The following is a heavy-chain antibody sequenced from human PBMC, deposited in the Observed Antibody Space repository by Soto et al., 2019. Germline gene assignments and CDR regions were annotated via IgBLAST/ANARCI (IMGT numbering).Heavy chain of an antibody. J-gene: IGHJ4*02. Sequence: LSLTCVVSNFSISSGYYWGWIRQSPGKGLEWIASIYRSGTTSYNPSLKSRVTISVDPSKNQFSLMLTAVAAADTAVYYCARTHSGSYYSVFNYWGRGSLVTVSS. CDR2: IYRSGTT. D-gene: IGHD1-26*01. CDR1: NFSISSGYY. V-gene: IGHV4-38-2*01. CDR3: ARTHSGSYYSVFNY.